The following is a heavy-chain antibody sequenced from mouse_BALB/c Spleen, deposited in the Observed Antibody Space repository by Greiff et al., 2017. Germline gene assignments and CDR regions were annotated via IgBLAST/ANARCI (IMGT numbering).Heavy chain of an antibody. D-gene: IGHD4-1*01. CDR3: ARTGTGFAY. CDR2: IYPGDGDT. Sequence: QVQLQQSGAELARPGASVKLSCKASGYTFTSYWMQWVKQRPGQGLEWIGAIYPGDGDTRYTQKFKGKPTLTADKSSSTAYMQLSSLASEDSAVYYCARTGTGFAYWGQGTLVTVSA. V-gene: IGHV1-87*01. J-gene: IGHJ3*01. CDR1: GYTFTSYW.